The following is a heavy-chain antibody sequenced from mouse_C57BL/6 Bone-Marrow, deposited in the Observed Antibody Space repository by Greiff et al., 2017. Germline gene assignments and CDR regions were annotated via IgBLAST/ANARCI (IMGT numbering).Heavy chain of an antibody. D-gene: IGHD3-2*02. CDR2: IWGDGST. CDR3: AEPGQLRPYYAMDY. Sequence: VKLVESGPGLVAPSQSLSITCTVSGFSLTSYGVSWVRQPPGKGLEWLGVIWGDGSTNYHSALISRLSISKDNSKSQVFLKLNSLQTDDTATYYCAEPGQLRPYYAMDYWGQGTSVTVSS. CDR1: GFSLTSYG. V-gene: IGHV2-3*01. J-gene: IGHJ4*01.